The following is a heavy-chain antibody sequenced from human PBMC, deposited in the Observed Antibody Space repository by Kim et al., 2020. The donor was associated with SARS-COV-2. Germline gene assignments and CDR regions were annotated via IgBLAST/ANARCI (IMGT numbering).Heavy chain of an antibody. J-gene: IGHJ5*02. Sequence: GSTNYNPSLKSRVTLYVDTPKNQFSRKLSSVTAADTAVYYGARERAGWFDPWGQGTLVTVSS. D-gene: IGHD3-10*01. CDR2: GST. V-gene: IGHV4-31*02. CDR3: ARERAGWFDP.